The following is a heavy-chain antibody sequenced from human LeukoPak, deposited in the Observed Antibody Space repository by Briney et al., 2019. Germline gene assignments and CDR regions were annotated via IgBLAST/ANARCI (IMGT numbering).Heavy chain of an antibody. Sequence: GGSLRLSCAASGFTFSSYAMSWVRQAPGKWLEWVSAISGSGGSTYYADSVKGRFTISRDNSKNTLYLQMNSLRAEDTAVYYCAKRSLFYYDSSGYHLPPDYWGQGTLVTVSS. V-gene: IGHV3-23*01. CDR2: ISGSGGST. J-gene: IGHJ4*02. CDR3: AKRSLFYYDSSGYHLPPDY. D-gene: IGHD3-22*01. CDR1: GFTFSSYA.